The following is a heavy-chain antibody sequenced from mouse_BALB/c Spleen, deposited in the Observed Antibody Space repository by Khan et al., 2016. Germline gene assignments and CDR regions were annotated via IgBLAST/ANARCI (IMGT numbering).Heavy chain of an antibody. CDR1: GFIFSSYA. J-gene: IGHJ2*01. Sequence: EVQLVESGGGLMKPGESLKISCAASGFIFSSYAMSWVRQTPEKRLEWVASISSGGYTYYPDSMRGRFTISRANAGNILYLQVSSLRSEDTAMYYCERDNYGNPFDYWGQGTTLTVSS. CDR2: ISSGGYT. D-gene: IGHD1-1*01. CDR3: ERDNYGNPFDY. V-gene: IGHV5-6-5*01.